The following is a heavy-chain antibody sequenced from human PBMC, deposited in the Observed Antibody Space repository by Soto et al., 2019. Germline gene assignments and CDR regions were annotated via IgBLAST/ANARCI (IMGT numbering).Heavy chain of an antibody. J-gene: IGHJ4*02. D-gene: IGHD5-18*01. V-gene: IGHV4-34*01. CDR3: ARDRIQLWSYFDY. CDR1: GGSFSGYY. CDR2: INHSGST. Sequence: NPSETLSLTCAVYGGSFSGYYWSWIRQPPGKGLEWIGEINHSGSTNYNPSLKSRVTISVDTSKNQFSLKLSSVTAADTAVYYCARDRIQLWSYFDYWGQGTLVTVSS.